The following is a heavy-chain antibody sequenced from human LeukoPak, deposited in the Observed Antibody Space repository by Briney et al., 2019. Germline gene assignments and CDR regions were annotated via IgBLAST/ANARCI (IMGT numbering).Heavy chain of an antibody. CDR3: ARQQEVSGYFDY. D-gene: IGHD3-16*02. V-gene: IGHV1-2*02. CDR2: INPNSGVT. Sequence: ASVKVSCKASGYRFTGCYMHWVRQAPGQGLEWMGWINPNSGVTNYAQNFQGRVSMTRDTSISTAYMELSRLRSDDTAVYYCARQQEVSGYFDYWGQGTLVTVSS. J-gene: IGHJ4*02. CDR1: GYRFTGCY.